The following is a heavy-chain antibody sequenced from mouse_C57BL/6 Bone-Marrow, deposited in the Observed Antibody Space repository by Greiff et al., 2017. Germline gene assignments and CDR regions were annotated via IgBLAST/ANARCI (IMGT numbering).Heavy chain of an antibody. V-gene: IGHV14-4*01. J-gene: IGHJ2*01. CDR3: TTGDYDRCY. Sequence: EVKLMESGAELVRPGASVKLSCTASGFNIKDDYMHWVKQRPEQGLEWIGWIDPENGDTEYASKFQGKATITADTSSNTAYLQLSSLTSEDTAVYYCTTGDYDRCYWGQGTTLTVSS. CDR1: GFNIKDDY. CDR2: IDPENGDT. D-gene: IGHD2-4*01.